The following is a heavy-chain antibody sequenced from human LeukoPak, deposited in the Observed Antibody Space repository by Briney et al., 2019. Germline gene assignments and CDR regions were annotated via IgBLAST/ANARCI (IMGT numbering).Heavy chain of an antibody. CDR2: IYHSGST. J-gene: IGHJ6*04. D-gene: IGHD3-3*01. CDR3: ATPIFGVAPDV. Sequence: SETLSLTCAVSGYSISSGYYWGWIRQPPGKGLEWIGSIYHSGSTYYNPSLKSRVTISVDTSKNQLSLKLSSVTAADTAVYYCATPIFGVAPDVWGKGATVTVSS. CDR1: GYSISSGYY. V-gene: IGHV4-38-2*01.